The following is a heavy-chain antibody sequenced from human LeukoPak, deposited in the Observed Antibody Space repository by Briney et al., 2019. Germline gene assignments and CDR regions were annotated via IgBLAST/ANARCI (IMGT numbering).Heavy chain of an antibody. CDR1: GFTFSSYE. Sequence: GGSLRLSCAASGFTFSSYEMNWARQAPGKGLEWVSYISSSGSTIYYADSVKGRFTISRDNAKNSLYLQMNSLRAEDTAVYYCARAQRGYSYGDDFDYWGQGTLVTVSS. CDR3: ARAQRGYSYGDDFDY. CDR2: ISSSGSTI. V-gene: IGHV3-48*03. D-gene: IGHD5-18*01. J-gene: IGHJ4*02.